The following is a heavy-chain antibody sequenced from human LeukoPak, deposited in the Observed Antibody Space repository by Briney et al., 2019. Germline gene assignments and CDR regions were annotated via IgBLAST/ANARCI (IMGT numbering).Heavy chain of an antibody. J-gene: IGHJ4*02. D-gene: IGHD3-10*01. V-gene: IGHV3-33*01. CDR2: IWYDGSNK. Sequence: GRSLRLPCAASGFTFSSYGMHWVRQAPGKGLEWVAVIWYDGSNKYYADSVKGRFTISRDNSKNTLYLQMNSLRAEDTAVYYCARDPGFGDTLDYWGQGTLVTVSS. CDR1: GFTFSSYG. CDR3: ARDPGFGDTLDY.